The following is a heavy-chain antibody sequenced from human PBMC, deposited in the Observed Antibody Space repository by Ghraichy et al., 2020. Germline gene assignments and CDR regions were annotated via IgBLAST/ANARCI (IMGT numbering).Heavy chain of an antibody. V-gene: IGHV3-48*01. CDR3: ARASTVVRFYYYDGMDV. CDR1: GFPFSGYN. J-gene: IGHJ6*02. CDR2: ISSTSRFI. Sequence: GGSLRLSCLGSGFPFSGYNMNWVRQTPGKGLEWVSYISSTSRFISYADSVKGRFTVSRDNAQNSLSLQMKSLRGEDTAVYYCARASTVVRFYYYDGMDVWGQGTTVTVSS. D-gene: IGHD4-23*01.